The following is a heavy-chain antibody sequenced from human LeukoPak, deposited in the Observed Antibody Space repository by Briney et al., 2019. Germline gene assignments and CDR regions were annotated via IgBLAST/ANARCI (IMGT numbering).Heavy chain of an antibody. Sequence: SETLSLTCTVSGGSISSYYWSWIRQPAGKGLEWIGRIYTSGSTNYNPSLKSRVTMSVDTSKNQFSLKLSSVTAADTAVYYCVTYTSDRASFDYWGQGTLVTVSS. D-gene: IGHD3-22*01. J-gene: IGHJ4*02. CDR3: VTYTSDRASFDY. CDR2: IYTSGST. V-gene: IGHV4-4*07. CDR1: GGSISSYY.